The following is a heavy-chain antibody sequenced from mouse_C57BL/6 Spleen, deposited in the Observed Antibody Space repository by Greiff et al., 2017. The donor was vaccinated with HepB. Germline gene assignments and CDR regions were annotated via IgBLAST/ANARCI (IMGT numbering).Heavy chain of an antibody. CDR1: GYSFTGYY. J-gene: IGHJ2*01. Sequence: VQLQQSGPELVKPGASVKISCKASGYSFTGYYMNWVKQSPEKSLEWIGEINPSTGGTTYNQKFKAKATLTVDKSSSTAYMQLKSLTSEDSAVYYCAREGVTNSFDYWGQGTTLTVSS. D-gene: IGHD2-2*01. V-gene: IGHV1-42*01. CDR3: AREGVTNSFDY. CDR2: INPSTGGT.